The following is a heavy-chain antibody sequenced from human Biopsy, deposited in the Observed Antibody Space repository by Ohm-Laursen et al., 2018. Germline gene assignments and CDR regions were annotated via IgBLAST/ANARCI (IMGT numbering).Heavy chain of an antibody. Sequence: SLRLSCAAFGFTFEDYATHWVRLTSGKGLEWVSGIDWNRGSIAYGDSVKGRFTISRDNGKNFLYLQMSSLRAEDTALYFCAKDKGAHINYGDLYYFDSWGPGTMVTVSA. J-gene: IGHJ4*02. CDR2: IDWNRGSI. CDR1: GFTFEDYA. CDR3: AKDKGAHINYGDLYYFDS. D-gene: IGHD3-10*01. V-gene: IGHV3-9*01.